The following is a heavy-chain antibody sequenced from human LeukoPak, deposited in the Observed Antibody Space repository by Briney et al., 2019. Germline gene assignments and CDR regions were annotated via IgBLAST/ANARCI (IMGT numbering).Heavy chain of an antibody. CDR1: RDSISSYY. D-gene: IGHD3-10*01. CDR3: ARRPGDYYYGMDV. V-gene: IGHV4-59*01. J-gene: IGHJ6*02. Sequence: PSETLSLTCTVSRDSISSYYWNWIRKPPGKALEGLGDIYYRGSTNYNPSLKSRVTISLDTPKNQFFLKLSSVTAADTAVYYCARRPGDYYYGMDVWGQGTTVTVSS. CDR2: IYYRGST.